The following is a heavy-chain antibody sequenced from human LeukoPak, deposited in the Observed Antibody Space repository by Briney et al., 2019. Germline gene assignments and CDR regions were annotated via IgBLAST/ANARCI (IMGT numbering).Heavy chain of an antibody. V-gene: IGHV3-74*01. CDR2: IKGDGSYI. CDR1: GFSFSSYW. D-gene: IGHD3-10*01. Sequence: PGGSLRLSCAASGFSFSSYWMHWVRHAPGKGLVWVSRIKGDGSYITYADSVKGRFTISRDNARNTLYLQMNSLRAEDTAVYYCARGSSGSGSFDYWGQGTLVTVSS. J-gene: IGHJ4*02. CDR3: ARGSSGSGSFDY.